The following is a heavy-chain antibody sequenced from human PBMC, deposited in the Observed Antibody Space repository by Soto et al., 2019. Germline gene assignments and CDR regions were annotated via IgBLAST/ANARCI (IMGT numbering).Heavy chain of an antibody. CDR3: ARDQTVTMIVGDFDY. D-gene: IGHD3-22*01. Sequence: ASVKVSRQVSGYTPTEFFLHLVRQAPGKGLEWMGGFDPEDGETIYAQKFQGRVTMTEDTSTDTAYMELSSLRSEDTAVYYCARDQTVTMIVGDFDYWGQGTLVTVSS. V-gene: IGHV1-24*01. CDR1: GYTPTEFF. J-gene: IGHJ4*02. CDR2: FDPEDGET.